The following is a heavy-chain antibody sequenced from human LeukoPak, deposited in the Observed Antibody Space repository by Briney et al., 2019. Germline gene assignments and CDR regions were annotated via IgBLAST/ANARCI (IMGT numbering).Heavy chain of an antibody. CDR3: ARVTGTGDYYYYGMDV. Sequence: GGSLRLSCAASGFTFSSYSMNWVRQAPGKGLEWVSSISSSSSYIYYADSVKGRFTISRDNAKNSLYLQMNSLRAEDTAVYYRARVTGTGDYYYYGMDVWGQGTTVTVSS. CDR1: GFTFSSYS. CDR2: ISSSSSYI. J-gene: IGHJ6*02. D-gene: IGHD1-7*01. V-gene: IGHV3-21*01.